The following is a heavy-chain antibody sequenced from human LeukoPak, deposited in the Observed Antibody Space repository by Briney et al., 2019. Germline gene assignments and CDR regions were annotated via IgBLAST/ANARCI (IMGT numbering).Heavy chain of an antibody. Sequence: NPSETLSLTCTVSGGSISSGGYYWSWIRQHPGKGLEWIGYIYYSGSTYYNPSLKSRVTISVDTSKNQFSLKLSSVTAADTAVYYCARGRFGELFVDYWGQGTLVTVSS. D-gene: IGHD3-10*01. CDR3: ARGRFGELFVDY. V-gene: IGHV4-31*03. CDR2: IYYSGST. J-gene: IGHJ4*02. CDR1: GGSISSGGYY.